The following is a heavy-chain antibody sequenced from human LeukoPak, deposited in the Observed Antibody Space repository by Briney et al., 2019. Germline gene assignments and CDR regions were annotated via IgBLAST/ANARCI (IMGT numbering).Heavy chain of an antibody. Sequence: SQTLSLTCTVSGGSISSGGYYWSWIRQHPGKGLEWIGYIYYSGSTYYNPSLKSRVTISVDTSKNQFSLKLSSVTAADTAAYYCARVFHASDYYGSGSYPVWGQGTLVTVSS. CDR1: GGSISSGGYY. D-gene: IGHD3-10*01. J-gene: IGHJ4*02. V-gene: IGHV4-31*03. CDR3: ARVFHASDYYGSGSYPV. CDR2: IYYSGST.